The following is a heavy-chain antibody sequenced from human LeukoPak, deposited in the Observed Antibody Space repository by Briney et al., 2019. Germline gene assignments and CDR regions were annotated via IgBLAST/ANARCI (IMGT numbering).Heavy chain of an antibody. Sequence: GRSLRLSCAASGFTFSSYGMHSVRQAPGKGLEWVAVIPYDRSNKDYADSVKGRFTISRDNSKNTLSLQMNSLRAEDTAVYYCARGHYYDSSGYSTYYSDYWGQGTLVIVSS. J-gene: IGHJ4*02. D-gene: IGHD3-22*01. CDR2: IPYDRSNK. CDR1: GFTFSSYG. CDR3: ARGHYYDSSGYSTYYSDY. V-gene: IGHV3-30*03.